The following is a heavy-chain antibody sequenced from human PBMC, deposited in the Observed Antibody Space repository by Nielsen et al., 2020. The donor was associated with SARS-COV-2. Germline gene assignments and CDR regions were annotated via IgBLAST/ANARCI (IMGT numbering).Heavy chain of an antibody. D-gene: IGHD1-26*01. V-gene: IGHV3-30*18. CDR3: GKALGPFEFLVGVDFYGMHV. CDR2: ISSDGGKK. CDR1: GLSLSSYT. J-gene: IGHJ6*02. Sequence: GESLKISCAASGLSLSSYTMHWVRQAPGKGLEWVAVISSDGGKKYYVDSVKGRFTISRDNAKNILNVQMNSLRAEDTAVYYCGKALGPFEFLVGVDFYGMHVWGQGATVTVSS.